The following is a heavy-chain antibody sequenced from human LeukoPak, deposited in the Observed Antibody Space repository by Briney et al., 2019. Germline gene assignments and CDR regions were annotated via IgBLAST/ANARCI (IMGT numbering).Heavy chain of an antibody. D-gene: IGHD6-19*01. Sequence: PGGSLRLSCAASGFTFSSYWMSWVRQAPGKGLEWVANIKQDGSEKSYVDSVKGRFTISRDNAKNSLYLQMNSLRAEDTAVYYCAKDTWGSAGWYYFDYWGQGTLVTVSS. CDR1: GFTFSSYW. CDR2: IKQDGSEK. V-gene: IGHV3-7*01. CDR3: AKDTWGSAGWYYFDY. J-gene: IGHJ4*02.